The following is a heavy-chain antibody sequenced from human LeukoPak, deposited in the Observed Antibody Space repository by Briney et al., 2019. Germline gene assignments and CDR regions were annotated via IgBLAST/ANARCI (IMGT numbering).Heavy chain of an antibody. J-gene: IGHJ4*02. CDR1: GFTFNSYG. D-gene: IGHD1-26*01. V-gene: IGHV3-23*01. CDR3: AKDSASIVGALDY. Sequence: GGTLRLSCAASGFTFNSYGMSWVRQSPGKGLEWVSAISGSGGSTYYADSVKGRFTISRDNSKNTLYLQMNSLRAEDTAVYYCAKDSASIVGALDYWGQGTLVTVSS. CDR2: ISGSGGST.